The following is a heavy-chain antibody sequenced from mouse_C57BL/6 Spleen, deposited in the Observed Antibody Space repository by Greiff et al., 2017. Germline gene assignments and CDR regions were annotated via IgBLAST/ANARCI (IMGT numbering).Heavy chain of an antibody. D-gene: IGHD1-1*01. J-gene: IGHJ1*03. CDR3: ARQGYYGSSLYWYFDV. CDR2: ISNLAYSI. V-gene: IGHV5-15*01. CDR1: GFTFSDYG. Sequence: DVKLVESGGGLVQPGGSLKLSCAASGFTFSDYGMAWVRQAPRKGPEWVAFISNLAYSIYYADTVTGRFTISRENAKNTLYLEMSSLRSEDTAMYYCARQGYYGSSLYWYFDVWGTETTVTVSS.